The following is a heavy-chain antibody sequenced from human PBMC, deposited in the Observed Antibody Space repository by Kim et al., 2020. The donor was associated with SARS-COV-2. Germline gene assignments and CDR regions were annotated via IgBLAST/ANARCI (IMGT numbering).Heavy chain of an antibody. CDR3: ARGTIAAAGPLDY. V-gene: IGHV1-69*01. D-gene: IGHD6-13*01. J-gene: IGHJ4*02. Sequence: YAQKFQGRVTITADESTSTAYMELSSLRSEDTAVYYCARGTIAAAGPLDYWGQGTLVTVSS.